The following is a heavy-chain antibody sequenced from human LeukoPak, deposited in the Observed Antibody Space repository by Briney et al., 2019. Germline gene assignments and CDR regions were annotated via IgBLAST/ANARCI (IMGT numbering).Heavy chain of an antibody. J-gene: IGHJ4*02. V-gene: IGHV4-34*01. CDR2: IHNSGTT. CDR3: ARRYYYNLGSFPFDF. Sequence: PSETLSLTCAVSGGPFSGYFWSWIRQSSGKGLEWIGEIHNSGTTNYNPSLNSRVTISEGTSKNQFYLNLSSVTAADTAVYYCARRYYYNLGSFPFDFWGQGTLVTVS. CDR1: GGPFSGYF. D-gene: IGHD3-10*01.